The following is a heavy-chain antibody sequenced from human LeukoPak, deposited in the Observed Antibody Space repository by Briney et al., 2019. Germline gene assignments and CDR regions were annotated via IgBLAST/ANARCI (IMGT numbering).Heavy chain of an antibody. CDR1: GFTFSIYA. CDR2: ISASGDYT. CDR3: AKRGAYYYDSSGYSHFDY. V-gene: IGHV3-23*01. D-gene: IGHD3-22*01. J-gene: IGHJ4*02. Sequence: PGGSLSLSCAASGFTFSIYAMGCVRGARGEGVEWVSAISASGDYTHYADSVKGRFTNSRDNTKNTLYLQMNRLRAEDTAIYYCAKRGAYYYDSSGYSHFDYWGEGTPVTVS.